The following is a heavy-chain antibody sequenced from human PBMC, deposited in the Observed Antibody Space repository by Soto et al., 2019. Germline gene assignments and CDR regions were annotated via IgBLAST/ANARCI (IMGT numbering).Heavy chain of an antibody. D-gene: IGHD5-18*01. V-gene: IGHV3-23*01. J-gene: IGHJ3*02. CDR2: ISGSGGST. CDR1: GFTFSSYA. Sequence: EVQLLESGGGLVQPGGSLRLSCAASGFTFSSYAMSWVRQAPGKGLEWVSAISGSGGSTYYADSVKGRFTISRDNSKNSLYLQMNSLRAEDTAVYYCARVQGYSYVNDAFDIWGQGTMVTVSS. CDR3: ARVQGYSYVNDAFDI.